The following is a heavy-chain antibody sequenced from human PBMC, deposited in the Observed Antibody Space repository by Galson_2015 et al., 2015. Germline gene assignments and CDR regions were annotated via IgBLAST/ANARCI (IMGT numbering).Heavy chain of an antibody. CDR3: AHRPSTYCSSTSCYFWYFDL. CDR2: IYWNDDK. V-gene: IGHV2-5*01. Sequence: PALVKPTQPLTLTCTFSGFSLSTRGVGVGWIRQPPGKALEWLALIYWNDDKRYSPSLKSRLTITKDTSKNQVVLTMTNMDPVDTATYYCAHRPSTYCSSTSCYFWYFDLWGRGTLVTVSS. J-gene: IGHJ2*01. D-gene: IGHD2-2*01. CDR1: GFSLSTRGVG.